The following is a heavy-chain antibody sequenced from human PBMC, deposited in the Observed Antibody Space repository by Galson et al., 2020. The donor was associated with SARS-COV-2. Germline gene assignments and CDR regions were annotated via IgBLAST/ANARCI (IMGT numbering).Heavy chain of an antibody. D-gene: IGHD3-22*01. CDR1: GFTFSSYG. V-gene: IGHV3-33*01. J-gene: IGHJ4*02. CDR3: ARDISDSSGYYGSLLDY. CDR2: IWYDGSNK. Sequence: GESLKISCAASGFTFSSYGMHWVRQAPGKGLEWVAVIWYDGSNKYYADSVKGRFTISRDNSKNTLYLQMNSLRAEDTAVYYCARDISDSSGYYGSLLDYWGQGTLVTVSS.